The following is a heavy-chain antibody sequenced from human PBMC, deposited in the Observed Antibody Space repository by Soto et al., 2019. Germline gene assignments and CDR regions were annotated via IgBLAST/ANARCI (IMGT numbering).Heavy chain of an antibody. CDR2: IWYDGSNK. D-gene: IGHD3-3*01. CDR1: GFTFSSYG. CDR3: ARDQHDFWSGYLFDY. J-gene: IGHJ4*02. V-gene: IGHV3-33*01. Sequence: QVQLVESGGGVVQPGRSLRLSCAASGFTFSSYGMHWVRQAPGKGLEWVAVIWYDGSNKYYADSVKGRFTISRDNSQNTLYLQMNSLRAEDTAVYYCARDQHDFWSGYLFDYWGQGTLVTVSS.